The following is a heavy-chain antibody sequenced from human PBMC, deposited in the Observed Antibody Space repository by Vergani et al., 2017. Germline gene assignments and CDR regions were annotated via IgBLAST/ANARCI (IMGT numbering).Heavy chain of an antibody. Sequence: QVQLVQSGAEVKKPGASVKVSCKASGYTFTGYYMHWVRQAPGQGLEWVGWINPNSGGTNYAQKFQGRVTMTRDTSISTAYMELSRLRSDDTAVYYCATNYYDSSGYPYYFDYWGQGTLVTVSS. CDR1: GYTFTGYY. CDR3: ATNYYDSSGYPYYFDY. J-gene: IGHJ4*02. D-gene: IGHD3-22*01. V-gene: IGHV1-2*02. CDR2: INPNSGGT.